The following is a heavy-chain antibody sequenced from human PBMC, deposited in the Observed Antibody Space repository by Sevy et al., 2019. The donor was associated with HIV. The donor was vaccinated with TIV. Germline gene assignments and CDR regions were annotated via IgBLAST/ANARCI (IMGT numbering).Heavy chain of an antibody. CDR3: AGENACGMSYS. CDR1: GGSITSLY. Sequence: SKTLSLTCTVSGGSITSLYWNWIRQPPGKGLEWIANIYYNGHINYNPSLKSRVTFSLDTSKNQFSLRLSSVTAEDTAMYYRAGENACGMSYSWGRGSLVTVSS. CDR2: IYYNGHI. V-gene: IGHV4-59*08. J-gene: IGHJ5*02. D-gene: IGHD1-26*01.